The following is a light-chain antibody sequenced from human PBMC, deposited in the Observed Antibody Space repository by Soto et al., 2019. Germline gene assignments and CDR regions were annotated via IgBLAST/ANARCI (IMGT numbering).Light chain of an antibody. J-gene: IGKJ2*01. CDR1: QSLVFSDGQTY. Sequence: DVVMTQSPLSLPVTLGQPASISCRSSQSLVFSDGQTYLTGFQQRPGQSPRRLVFEVSKRDSGVPGRCSGSGAGAEFTLNISRVEGEDVGVYYCMQVTHWPGTFGQGTKLEI. CDR3: MQVTHWPGT. V-gene: IGKV2-30*01. CDR2: EVS.